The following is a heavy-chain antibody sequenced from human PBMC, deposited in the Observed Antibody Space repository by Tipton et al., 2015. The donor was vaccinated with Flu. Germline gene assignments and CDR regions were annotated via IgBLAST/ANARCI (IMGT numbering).Heavy chain of an antibody. V-gene: IGHV4-38-2*01. D-gene: IGHD5-24*01. Sequence: TLSLTCAVSGDYISSDYFWGWIRQPPGKGLEWIATIHRSGSTKYNPSLKSRVSISVDTSNNQFSLRLNSVTAADTAVYYCARGGDVYNSFDYWGQGTLVTVSA. J-gene: IGHJ4*02. CDR1: GDYISSDYF. CDR3: ARGGDVYNSFDY. CDR2: IHRSGST.